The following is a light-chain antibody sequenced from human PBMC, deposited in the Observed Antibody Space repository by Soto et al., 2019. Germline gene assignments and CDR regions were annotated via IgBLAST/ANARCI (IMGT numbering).Light chain of an antibody. Sequence: DIQMTQSPSTLSAFVGDRVTITCRASQVIINYLAWYQQQPGKAPKLLISGASTLQSGVPSRFSGSGSGTEFTLTISSLQPEDFATYYCQQVNTYPLTFGGGTKVDIK. V-gene: IGKV1-9*01. J-gene: IGKJ4*02. CDR1: QVIINY. CDR3: QQVNTYPLT. CDR2: GAS.